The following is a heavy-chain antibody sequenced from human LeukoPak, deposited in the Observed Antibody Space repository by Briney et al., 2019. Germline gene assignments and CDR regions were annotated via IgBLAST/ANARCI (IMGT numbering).Heavy chain of an antibody. V-gene: IGHV4-34*01. D-gene: IGHD3-22*01. J-gene: IGHJ4*02. CDR3: ARGLLYYYDSSGYYYQTYYFDY. Sequence: PSETLSLTCAVYGGSFSGYYWSWIRQPPGKGLEWIGEINHSGSTNYNPSLKSRVTISVDTSKNQFSLKLSSVTAADTAVYYCARGLLYYYDSSGYYYQTYYFDYWGRGTLVTVSS. CDR2: INHSGST. CDR1: GGSFSGYY.